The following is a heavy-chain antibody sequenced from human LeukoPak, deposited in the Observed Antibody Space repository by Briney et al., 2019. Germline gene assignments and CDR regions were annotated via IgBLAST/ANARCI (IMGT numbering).Heavy chain of an antibody. V-gene: IGHV4-34*01. J-gene: IGHJ3*02. Sequence: PSETLSLTCAVYGGSFSGYYWSWIRQPPGKGLEWIGEINHSGSTNYNPSLKSRVTISVDTSKNQFSLKLSSVTAADTAVYYCARGRPARTLDIWGQGTVVTVSS. CDR3: ARGRPARTLDI. D-gene: IGHD2-2*01. CDR2: INHSGST. CDR1: GGSFSGYY.